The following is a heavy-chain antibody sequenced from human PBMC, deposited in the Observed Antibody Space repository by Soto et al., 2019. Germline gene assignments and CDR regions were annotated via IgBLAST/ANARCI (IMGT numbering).Heavy chain of an antibody. CDR2: ISGSGGST. Sequence: RYMRLSCAASGFTFSSYAMSWFRQAPGKGLEWVSSISGSGGSTYYADSVKGRFTISRDNSKNTLYLHMNSLRAEDTAVYYCAKTLVDGYNYFYFDDWGRGTLVTVSS. D-gene: IGHD5-12*01. CDR1: GFTFSSYA. CDR3: AKTLVDGYNYFYFDD. J-gene: IGHJ4*02. V-gene: IGHV3-23*01.